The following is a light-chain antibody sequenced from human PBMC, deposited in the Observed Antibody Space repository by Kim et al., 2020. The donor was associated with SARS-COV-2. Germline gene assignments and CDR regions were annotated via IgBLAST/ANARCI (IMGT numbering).Light chain of an antibody. V-gene: IGLV3-21*04. J-gene: IGLJ3*02. Sequence: APGKTATITCGGDNIESKSVHWYQQKAGQAPVLAMYYDDHRPSGIPERFSGSNSGNTATLTISRVEAGDEADYHCQVWDSSSDQPVFGGGTQLTVL. CDR3: QVWDSSSDQPV. CDR1: NIESKS. CDR2: YDD.